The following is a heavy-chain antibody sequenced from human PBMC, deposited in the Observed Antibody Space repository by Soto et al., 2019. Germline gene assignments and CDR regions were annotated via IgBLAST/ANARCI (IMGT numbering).Heavy chain of an antibody. CDR2: IAWNSDII. CDR1: GFRFEDYA. CDR3: ASEYCSGGSCPLYYGMDV. Sequence: PGGSLRLSCAASGFRFEDYAMHWVRQAPGKGLEWVSGIAWNSDIIGYADSVKGRFTISRDNGKNSLYLQMNSLRPEDTALYYCASEYCSGGSCPLYYGMDVWGQGTTVTVSS. V-gene: IGHV3-9*01. J-gene: IGHJ6*02. D-gene: IGHD2-15*01.